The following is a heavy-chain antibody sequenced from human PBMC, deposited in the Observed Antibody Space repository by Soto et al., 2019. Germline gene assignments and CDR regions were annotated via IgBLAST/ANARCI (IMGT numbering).Heavy chain of an antibody. Sequence: GGSLRLSCAASGFTFISYAMSWVRQAPGKGLDCVSAIIGSGGSTYYADSVKGRFTISRDNSKNTLYLQMNSLRAEDTAVYYCAKDRGLYCSGGSCYSDYFDYWGQGTLVTVSS. CDR1: GFTFISYA. V-gene: IGHV3-23*01. D-gene: IGHD2-15*01. CDR3: AKDRGLYCSGGSCYSDYFDY. CDR2: IIGSGGST. J-gene: IGHJ4*02.